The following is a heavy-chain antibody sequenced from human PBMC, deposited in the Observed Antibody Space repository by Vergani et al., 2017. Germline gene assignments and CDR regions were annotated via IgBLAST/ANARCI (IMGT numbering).Heavy chain of an antibody. CDR3: AVRPRVNLVGGGIVTKRTFDY. CDR1: GDPVSSLY. CDR2: INNDGPT. Sequence: QVQLQQWGAGVVKPSGTLSLMCAVFGDPVSSLYWSWIRQPPGKGLEWIGEINNDGPTHYNPSLKSRVTVSRDTAKNQFSLNLMSVTAADTAMYYFAVRPRVNLVGGGIVTKRTFDYWGQGSLVTVSS. V-gene: IGHV4-34*02. J-gene: IGHJ4*02. D-gene: IGHD3-10*01.